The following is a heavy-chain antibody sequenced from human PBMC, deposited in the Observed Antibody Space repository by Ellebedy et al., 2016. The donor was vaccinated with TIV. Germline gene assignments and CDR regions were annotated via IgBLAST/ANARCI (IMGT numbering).Heavy chain of an antibody. CDR1: GGSVSTTRYS. J-gene: IGHJ4*02. CDR2: VYYSGSP. Sequence: MPSETLSLTCSVSGGSVSTTRYSWAWIRQPPGTGLEWIGSVYYSGSPYYNPSFKSRVTLSADTSKNHFSLNLTSVTAADTAVYYCARIDSWQPIDDWGQGIRITVSS. V-gene: IGHV4-39*02. CDR3: ARIDSWQPIDD. D-gene: IGHD3-9*01.